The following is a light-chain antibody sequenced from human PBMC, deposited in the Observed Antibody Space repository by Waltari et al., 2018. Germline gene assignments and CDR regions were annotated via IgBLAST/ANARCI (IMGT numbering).Light chain of an antibody. J-gene: IGKJ1*01. CDR2: AAF. CDR1: ESVTSSY. CDR3: QQFIRSPWT. Sequence: VLTQSPGTLSLSPEETATLSCRASESVTSSYLAWYQQRPGQAPRLLIYAAFRRATGIPDRFSGRGSGTDFTLTISGLEPEDFAVYYSQQFIRSPWTFGQGTKVEI. V-gene: IGKV3-20*01.